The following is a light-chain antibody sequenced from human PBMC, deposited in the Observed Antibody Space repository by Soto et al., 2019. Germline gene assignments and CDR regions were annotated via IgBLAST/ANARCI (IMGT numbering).Light chain of an antibody. V-gene: IGLV1-51*01. CDR2: DNS. J-gene: IGLJ3*02. CDR1: SSNIGNNY. Sequence: QSVLTQPPSLSAAPGQRVTISCSGSSSNIGNNYVSWYQHFPGTAPTLLIYDNSKRPSGIPDRFSGSKSGTSAILDITGLQTGDEADYYCGTWDSSLNANWVFGGGTKVTVL. CDR3: GTWDSSLNANWV.